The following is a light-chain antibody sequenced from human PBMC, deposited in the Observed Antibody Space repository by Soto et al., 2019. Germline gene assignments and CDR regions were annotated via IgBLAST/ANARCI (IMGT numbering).Light chain of an antibody. CDR3: MQALRTPPT. J-gene: IGKJ2*01. CDR2: LGS. Sequence: DIVMTQSPLSLPVTPGEPASISCRSSQSLLHSNGYNYLDWYLQKPGQSPQLLIYLGSSRASGVPDRFSGSGSGTDFTLKISRVEAEDVGVYYCMQALRTPPTFGQGTKVDIK. V-gene: IGKV2-28*01. CDR1: QSLLHSNGYNY.